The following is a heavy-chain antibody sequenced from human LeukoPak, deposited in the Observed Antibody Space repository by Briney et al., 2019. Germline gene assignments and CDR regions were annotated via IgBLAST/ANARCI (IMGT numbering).Heavy chain of an antibody. CDR3: AKDRLRCLDY. D-gene: IGHD4-17*01. CDR1: GFTFSSYG. J-gene: IGHJ4*02. V-gene: IGHV3-30*02. CDR2: IRYDGSNK. Sequence: GGSLRLSCAASGFTFSSYGMHWVRQAPGKGLEWVAFIRYDGSNKYYADSVKGRFTISRDNSKSTLYLQMNSLRAEDTAVYYCAKDRLRCLDYWGQGTLVTVSS.